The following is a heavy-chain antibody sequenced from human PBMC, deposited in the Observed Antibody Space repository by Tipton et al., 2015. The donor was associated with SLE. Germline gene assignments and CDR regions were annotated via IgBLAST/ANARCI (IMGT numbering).Heavy chain of an antibody. D-gene: IGHD6-13*01. CDR2: VNHIGST. J-gene: IGHJ6*03. CDR3: ARGGEYGSSWYPRYYYYMDV. V-gene: IGHV4-34*01. Sequence: LRLSCAASGFTFSSYAMHWVRQPPGKGLEWIGEVNHIGSTNYNPSLKSRVTISVDTSKNQFSLKLASVTAADTAVYYCARGGEYGSSWYPRYYYYMDVWGKGTTVTVSS. CDR1: GFTFSSYA.